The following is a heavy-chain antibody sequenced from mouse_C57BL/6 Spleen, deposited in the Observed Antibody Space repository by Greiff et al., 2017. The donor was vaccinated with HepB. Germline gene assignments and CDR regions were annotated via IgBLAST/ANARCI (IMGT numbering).Heavy chain of an antibody. J-gene: IGHJ2*01. CDR2: IDPETGGT. CDR3: TRWTYFDY. CDR1: GYTFTDYE. Sequence: LVESGAELVRPGASVTLSCKASGYTFTDYEMHWVKQTPVHGLEWIGAIDPETGGTAYNQKFKGKAILTADKSSSTAYMELRSLTSEDSAVYYCTRWTYFDYWGQGTTLTVSS. V-gene: IGHV1-15*01.